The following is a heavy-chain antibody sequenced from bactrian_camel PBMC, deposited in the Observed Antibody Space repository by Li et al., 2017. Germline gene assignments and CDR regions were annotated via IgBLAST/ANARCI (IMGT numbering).Heavy chain of an antibody. CDR2: IDSDGRT. V-gene: IGHV3S53*01. Sequence: HVQLVESGGGSVQAGGSLRLSCAASAYSYSYCMGWFRQAPGKEREGVAAIDSDGRTRYADSVKGRFTIAKDNAKNTLYLQMNSLKPDDTATYFCAADGGGTWYPLRYEYNYWGQGTQVTVS. CDR1: AYSYSYC. D-gene: IGHD7*01. CDR3: AADGGGTWYPLRYEYNY. J-gene: IGHJ4*01.